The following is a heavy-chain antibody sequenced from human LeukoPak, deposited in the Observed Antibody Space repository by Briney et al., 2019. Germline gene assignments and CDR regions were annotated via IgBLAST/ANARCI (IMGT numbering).Heavy chain of an antibody. J-gene: IGHJ4*02. D-gene: IGHD1-26*01. CDR2: ISGSGGST. CDR3: AKDPSSGSLELFDY. V-gene: IGHV3-23*01. Sequence: GGSLRLSCAASGFTFSSYAMSWVRQAPGKGLEWVSAISGSGGSTYYADSVKGRFTISRGNSKNTLYLQMNSLRAEDTAVYYCAKDPSSGSLELFDYWGQGTLVTVSS. CDR1: GFTFSSYA.